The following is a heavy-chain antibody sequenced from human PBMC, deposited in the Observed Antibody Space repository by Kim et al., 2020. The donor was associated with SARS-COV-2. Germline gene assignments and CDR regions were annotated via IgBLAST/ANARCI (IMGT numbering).Heavy chain of an antibody. V-gene: IGHV1-69*04. CDR1: GGSFSNST. CDR3: ATDPPHYDVLSGFSYYNGVDV. J-gene: IGHJ6*02. D-gene: IGHD3-3*01. Sequence: SVKVSCKASGGSFSNSTISWVQQAPGQGLEWMGKIIPMLGITNSARRFQGRVTITADESTRTAFMELSSLRSEDTAVYYCATDPPHYDVLSGFSYYNGVDVWGQGITVTVSS. CDR2: IIPMLGIT.